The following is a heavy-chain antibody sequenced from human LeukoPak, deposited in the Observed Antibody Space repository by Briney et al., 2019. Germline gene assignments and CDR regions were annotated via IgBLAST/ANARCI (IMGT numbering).Heavy chain of an antibody. V-gene: IGHV1-69*05. CDR3: ARDEPFRRRKVYYYYYMDV. Sequence: SVKVSCKASGGTFSSYAISWVRQAPGQGLEWMGGIIPIFGTANYAQKFQGRVTITTDESTSTAYMELSSLRSEDTAVYYCARDEPFRRRKVYYYYYMDVWGKGTTVTVSS. J-gene: IGHJ6*03. CDR1: GGTFSSYA. CDR2: IIPIFGTA.